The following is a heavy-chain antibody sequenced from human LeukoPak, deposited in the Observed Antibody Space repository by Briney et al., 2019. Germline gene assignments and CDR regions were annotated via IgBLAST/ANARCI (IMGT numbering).Heavy chain of an antibody. J-gene: IGHJ4*02. CDR2: INSDGSST. CDR1: GFTFSSYW. CDR3: ARGEYCSSTSCYSRLLDY. D-gene: IGHD2-2*01. Sequence: PGGSLRLSCAASGFTFSSYWMHWVRHAPGKGLVWVSRINSDGSSTSYADSVKGRFTISRDNAKNTLYLQMNSLRAEDTAVYYCARGEYCSSTSCYSRLLDYWGQGTLVTVSS. V-gene: IGHV3-74*01.